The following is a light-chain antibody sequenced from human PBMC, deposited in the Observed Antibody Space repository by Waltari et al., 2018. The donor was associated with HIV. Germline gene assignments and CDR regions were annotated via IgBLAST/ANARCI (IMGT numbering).Light chain of an antibody. V-gene: IGLV1-44*01. CDR2: SND. J-gene: IGLJ3*02. Sequence: QSVLTQPPSVSGTPGQNVTISCSGSSTNIGSNIVNWYQQVPEAALQLIIYSNDRRPSGVPDRFSGSKSGTSASLAISGRQAADEADYYCAAWDDSLNGMFGGGTKLTV. CDR1: STNIGSNI. CDR3: AAWDDSLNGM.